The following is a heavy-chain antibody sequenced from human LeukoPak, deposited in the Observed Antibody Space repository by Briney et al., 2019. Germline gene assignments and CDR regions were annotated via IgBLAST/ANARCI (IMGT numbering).Heavy chain of an antibody. V-gene: IGHV3-23*01. CDR1: GFTFTSYA. Sequence: GGSLRLSCAASGFTFTSYAMSWVRQAPGKGLEWVSAISGSGGSTYYADSVKGRFTIPRDNSKNTLYLQMNSLRAEDTAVYYCAKGKRRDYDSSGYYYDYWGQGTLVTVSS. CDR3: AKGKRRDYDSSGYYYDY. CDR2: ISGSGGST. J-gene: IGHJ4*02. D-gene: IGHD3-22*01.